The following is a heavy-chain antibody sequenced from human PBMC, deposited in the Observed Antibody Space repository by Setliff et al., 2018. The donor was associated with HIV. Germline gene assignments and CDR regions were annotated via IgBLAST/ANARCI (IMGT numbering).Heavy chain of an antibody. Sequence: SVKVSCKASGYIFTSYYMHWVRQAPGQGLEWMGGIIPLFRTTNYAQKFQVRVTISSDESTTTAFMNLTSLRSDGTAIYYCATWGESCSDGNCYYALDVWGQGTTVTVS. CDR1: GYIFTSYY. D-gene: IGHD2-15*01. V-gene: IGHV1-69*13. CDR2: IIPLFRTT. CDR3: ATWGESCSDGNCYYALDV. J-gene: IGHJ6*02.